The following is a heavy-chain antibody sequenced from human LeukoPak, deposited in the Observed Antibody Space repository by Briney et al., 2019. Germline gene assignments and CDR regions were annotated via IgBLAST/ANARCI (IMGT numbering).Heavy chain of an antibody. J-gene: IGHJ4*02. Sequence: ASVKVSCKASGYTFTSYAMHWVRRAPGQRLEWMGWINAGNGNTKYSQKFQGRVTITRDTSTSTAYMELRSLRSDDTAVYYCAREDIVGAQRLFDYWGQGTLVTVSS. CDR3: AREDIVGAQRLFDY. CDR2: INAGNGNT. CDR1: GYTFTSYA. V-gene: IGHV1-3*01. D-gene: IGHD1-26*01.